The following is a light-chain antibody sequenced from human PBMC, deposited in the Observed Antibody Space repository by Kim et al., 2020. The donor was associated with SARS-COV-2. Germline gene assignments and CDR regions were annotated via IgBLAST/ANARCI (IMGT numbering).Light chain of an antibody. J-gene: IGKJ2*01. CDR1: QSISSY. CDR3: QQSYSTPYT. V-gene: IGKV1-39*01. Sequence: ASVGDRVTITCRASQSISSYLNWYQLKPGKAPKLLIYAASSLQSGVPSRFSGSGSGTDFTLTISSLQPEDFATYYCQQSYSTPYTFGQGTKLEI. CDR2: AAS.